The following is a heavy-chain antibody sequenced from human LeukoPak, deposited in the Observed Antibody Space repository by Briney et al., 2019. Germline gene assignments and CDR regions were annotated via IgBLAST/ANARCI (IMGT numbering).Heavy chain of an antibody. J-gene: IGHJ4*02. CDR3: AKDQGVVVVVPAARTHFDY. Sequence: PGGSLRLSCAASGFTFSSYAMSWVRQAPGKGLEWVSAISGSGGSTYYADSVKGRFTISRDNSKNTLYLQMNSLRAEDTAVYYCAKDQGVVVVVPAARTHFDYWGQGTLVTVPS. D-gene: IGHD2-2*01. CDR1: GFTFSSYA. CDR2: ISGSGGST. V-gene: IGHV3-23*01.